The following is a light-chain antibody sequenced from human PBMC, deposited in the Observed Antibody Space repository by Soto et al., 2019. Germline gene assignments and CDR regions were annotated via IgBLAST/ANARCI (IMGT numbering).Light chain of an antibody. V-gene: IGKV3-20*01. Sequence: EIVLTQSPGTLSLSPGERATLSCRASQSVSSSYLAWYQQKPGQAPRLLIYGASSRATGIPDRFSGSGSGTDFTLTISRLEPEDFAVYYCQLYGSPPGWTFGQGTKVEIK. CDR1: QSVSSSY. CDR3: QLYGSPPGWT. CDR2: GAS. J-gene: IGKJ1*01.